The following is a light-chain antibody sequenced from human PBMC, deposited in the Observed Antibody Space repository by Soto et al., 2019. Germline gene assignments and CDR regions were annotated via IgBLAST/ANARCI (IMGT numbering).Light chain of an antibody. CDR3: QHYNNWPLT. CDR1: QSVSSN. V-gene: IGKV3-15*01. CDR2: GAS. J-gene: IGKJ4*01. Sequence: EIVMTHSPSTLSVSPVYRATLSCRASQSVSSNLAWYQQKPGQAPRLLIYGASTRATGIPARFSGSGSGTEFTLTISSLQSEDFAVYYCQHYNNWPLTFGGGTKVDIK.